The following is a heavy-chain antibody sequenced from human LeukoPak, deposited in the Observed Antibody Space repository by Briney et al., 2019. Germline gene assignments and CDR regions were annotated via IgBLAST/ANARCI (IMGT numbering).Heavy chain of an antibody. J-gene: IGHJ5*02. Sequence: SETLSLTCTVSGGSISNYYWSWIRQPPGKGLEWIGYIYYSGSTNYNPSLRSRVTISVDTSKNQFSLKLSSVTAADTAVYYCARGRFRYCSSTSCWDWFDPWGQGTLVTVSS. CDR3: ARGRFRYCSSTSCWDWFDP. V-gene: IGHV4-59*08. CDR2: IYYSGST. D-gene: IGHD2-2*01. CDR1: GGSISNYY.